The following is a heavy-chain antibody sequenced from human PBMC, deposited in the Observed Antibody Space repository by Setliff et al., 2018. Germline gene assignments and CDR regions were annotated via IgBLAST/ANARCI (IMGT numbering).Heavy chain of an antibody. CDR3: ARQVKVRGGMDV. V-gene: IGHV5-51*01. CDR1: GYSFSNFW. CDR2: IYPGDSHT. Sequence: GESLKISCKGSGYSFSNFWIGWVRQMPGKGLEWMGIIYPGDSHTRYGPSFQGQVTMSADKSINTAYLQWSSLKASDTAMYYCARQVKVRGGMDVWGQGTTVTVSS. J-gene: IGHJ6*02.